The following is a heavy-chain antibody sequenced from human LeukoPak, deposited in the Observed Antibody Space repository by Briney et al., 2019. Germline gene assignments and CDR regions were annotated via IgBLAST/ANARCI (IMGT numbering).Heavy chain of an antibody. Sequence: GGSLRLSCTGSGFSVSNFWMAWVRQAPGKGLEWVANINEDETGKYYVDSVKGRFTISRDNAKNSLFLQMNCVRVEDTAVYYCATDAFSYPNTWGQGTQVTVSS. D-gene: IGHD3-16*01. V-gene: IGHV3-7*01. J-gene: IGHJ5*02. CDR1: GFSVSNFW. CDR3: ATDAFSYPNT. CDR2: INEDETGK.